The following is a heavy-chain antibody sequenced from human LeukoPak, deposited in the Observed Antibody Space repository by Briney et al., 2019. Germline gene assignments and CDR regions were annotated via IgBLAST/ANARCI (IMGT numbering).Heavy chain of an antibody. CDR3: AKDNPGIAARLVPDY. J-gene: IGHJ4*02. CDR2: ISSSSSYI. CDR1: GFTFSSYS. Sequence: PGGSLRLSCAASGFTFSSYSMNWVRQAPGKGLEWVSSISSSSSYIYYADSVKGRFTISRDNSKNTLYLQMNSLRAEDTAVYYCAKDNPGIAARLVPDYWGQGTLVTVSS. V-gene: IGHV3-21*04. D-gene: IGHD6-6*01.